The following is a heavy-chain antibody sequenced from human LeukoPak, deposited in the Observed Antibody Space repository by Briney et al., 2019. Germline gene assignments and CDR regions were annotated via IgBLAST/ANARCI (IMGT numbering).Heavy chain of an antibody. CDR2: IHTSGST. V-gene: IGHV4-61*02. D-gene: IGHD1-20*01. Sequence: SETLSLTCTVSGGSISSGSHYWSWIRQPAGKGLEWIGRIHTSGSTNYNPSLKSRVTISVDTSKNQFSLKLSSVTAADTAVYYCARDDNWNYYDYWGREPWSPSPQ. CDR1: GGSISSGSHY. J-gene: IGHJ4*02. CDR3: ARDDNWNYYDY.